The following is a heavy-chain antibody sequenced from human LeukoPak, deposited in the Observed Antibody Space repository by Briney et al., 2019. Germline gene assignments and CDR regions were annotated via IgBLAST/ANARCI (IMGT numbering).Heavy chain of an antibody. Sequence: GGSLRLSCAASGFTFSSYAMSWVRQAPGKGLEWVSAISGSGGSTYYADSVKGRFTISRDNSKNTLYLQMNSLRAEDTAVYYCAEDGEIWAKDRRDAFDIWGQGTMVTVSS. CDR1: GFTFSSYA. CDR2: ISGSGGST. D-gene: IGHD2-21*01. CDR3: AEDGEIWAKDRRDAFDI. V-gene: IGHV3-23*01. J-gene: IGHJ3*02.